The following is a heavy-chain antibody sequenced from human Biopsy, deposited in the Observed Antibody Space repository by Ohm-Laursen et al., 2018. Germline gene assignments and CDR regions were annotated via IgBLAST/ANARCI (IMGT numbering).Heavy chain of an antibody. CDR2: IIPILRTT. V-gene: IGHV1-69*04. Sequence: SSVKASCKTSTGTFDSYGVTWVRQAPGHGIEWMGRIIPILRTTTYAPKFQGRVTFTADKSSSTAYLELSSLTSEDTAMFYCAREAIGYQLPCDDWGQGTLVTVSS. CDR3: AREAIGYQLPCDD. CDR1: TGTFDSYG. D-gene: IGHD2-15*01. J-gene: IGHJ4*02.